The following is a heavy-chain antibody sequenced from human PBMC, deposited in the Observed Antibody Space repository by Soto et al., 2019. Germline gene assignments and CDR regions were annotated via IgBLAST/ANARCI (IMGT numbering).Heavy chain of an antibody. V-gene: IGHV3-23*01. J-gene: IGHJ3*02. CDR1: GFTCSGYD. CDR2: ILVGGST. CDR3: AKATATGGGAFDI. D-gene: IGHD2-8*02. Sequence: GGSLRLSCAASGFTCSGYDMSWVRQAPGKGLEWVSTILVGGSTHYPDSVKGRFTISRDNSKNTVFLQMNSLTAGDTAVYYCAKATATGGGAFDICGQGTMVTVSS.